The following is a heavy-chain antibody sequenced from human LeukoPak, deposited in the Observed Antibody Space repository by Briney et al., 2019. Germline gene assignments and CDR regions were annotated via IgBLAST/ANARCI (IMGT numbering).Heavy chain of an antibody. V-gene: IGHV1-69*13. CDR3: AREGQDSSSWYVNWFDP. CDR1: GGTFSSYA. J-gene: IGHJ5*02. D-gene: IGHD6-13*01. Sequence: SVKVSCKASGGTFSSYAISWVRQAPGQGLEWVGGIIPIFGTANYAQKFQGRVTITADESTSTAYMELSSLRSEDTAVYYCAREGQDSSSWYVNWFDPWGQGTLVTVSS. CDR2: IIPIFGTA.